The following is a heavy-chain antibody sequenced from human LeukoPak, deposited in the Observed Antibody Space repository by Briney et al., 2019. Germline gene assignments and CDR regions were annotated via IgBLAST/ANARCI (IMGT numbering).Heavy chain of an antibody. D-gene: IGHD6-19*01. V-gene: IGHV3-30*02. CDR3: AKDLGYSSGWDL. J-gene: IGHJ5*02. CDR1: GFTFSSYG. CDR2: IRYDGSNK. Sequence: AGGSLRLSCAASGFTFSSYGMRWVRQAPGKGLEWVAFIRYDGSNKYYADSVKGRLTISRDNSKNTLYLQMNSLRAEDTAVYYCAKDLGYSSGWDLWGQGTLVTVSS.